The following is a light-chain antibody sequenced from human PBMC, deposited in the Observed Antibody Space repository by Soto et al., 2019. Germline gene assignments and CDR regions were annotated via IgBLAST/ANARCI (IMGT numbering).Light chain of an antibody. Sequence: QSALTQPASVSGSPGQSITISCTGTSSDGGGYNYVSWYQQHPGKAPKLMIYDVRNRPSGVSNRCSGSKSGNTASLTISGLQAEDEADYYCSSYTSSSTPGVFGTGTKLTVL. CDR2: DVR. V-gene: IGLV2-14*01. CDR1: SSDGGGYNY. J-gene: IGLJ1*01. CDR3: SSYTSSSTPGV.